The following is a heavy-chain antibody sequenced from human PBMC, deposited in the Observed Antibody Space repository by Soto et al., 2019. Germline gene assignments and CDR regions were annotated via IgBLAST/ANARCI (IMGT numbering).Heavy chain of an antibody. V-gene: IGHV3-15*07. CDR1: GFTFSNAW. Sequence: EVQLVESGGGLVKPGGSLRLSCAASGFTFSNAWMNWVRQAPGKGLEWVGRIKSKTDGGTTDYAAPVKGRFTISRDDSKNTLYLQMISLKTEDTAVYYCTTVRMVAAPPADYWGQGPLVTVSS. J-gene: IGHJ4*02. CDR3: TTVRMVAAPPADY. D-gene: IGHD2-15*01. CDR2: IKSKTDGGTT.